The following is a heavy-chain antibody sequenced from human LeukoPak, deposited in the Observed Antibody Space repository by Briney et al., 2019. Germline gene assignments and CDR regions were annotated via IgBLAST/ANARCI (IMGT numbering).Heavy chain of an antibody. CDR1: GGSFSGYY. Sequence: SETLSLTCAVYGGSFSGYYWSWIRQPPGKGLEWIGEINHSGSTNYNPSLKSRVTISVDTSKNQFSLKLSSVTAADTAVYYCARACRIVATTHRFDYWGQGTLVTVPS. CDR3: ARACRIVATTHRFDY. D-gene: IGHD5-12*01. V-gene: IGHV4-34*01. CDR2: INHSGST. J-gene: IGHJ4*02.